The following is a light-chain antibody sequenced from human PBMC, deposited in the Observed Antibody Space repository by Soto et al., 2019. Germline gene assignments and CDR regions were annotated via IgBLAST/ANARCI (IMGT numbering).Light chain of an antibody. J-gene: IGKJ4*01. CDR1: QSIGSY. V-gene: IGKV1-39*01. CDR3: QQSYYTPLT. Sequence: DIQMTQSPSSLSASVGDRDTITCRASQSIGSYLNWYQQAPGRAPKFLISAASSLQSGVPSRFSGSGSGTDFSLTISSLQPEDFATYFCQQSYYTPLTFGGGTKVDIK. CDR2: AAS.